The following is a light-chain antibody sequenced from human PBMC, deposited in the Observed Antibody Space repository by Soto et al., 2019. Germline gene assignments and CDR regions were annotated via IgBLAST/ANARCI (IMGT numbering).Light chain of an antibody. CDR2: EAT. CDR1: SNDVGGYDL. V-gene: IGLV2-23*02. J-gene: IGLJ2*01. CDR3: CSFAGGATFV. Sequence: QSALTQPASVSGSPGQSITISCSGTSNDVGGYDLVSWYQQHPGKAPRLIIYEATKRPPGVSDRFSASKSGNTASLTISALQAEDEAYYSCCSFAGGATFVFGGGTKLTVL.